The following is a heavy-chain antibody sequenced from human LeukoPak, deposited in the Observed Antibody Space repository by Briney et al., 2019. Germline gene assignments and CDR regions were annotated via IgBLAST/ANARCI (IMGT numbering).Heavy chain of an antibody. V-gene: IGHV3-48*03. Sequence: GGSLRLSCAASGFTFSSYEMNWVRQAPGKGLEWVSYISSSGSTIYYADSVKGRFTISRDNAKNSLYLQMNSLRAEDTAVYYCARGSRHYDILTGYDDYWGQGTLVTVSS. CDR1: GFTFSSYE. D-gene: IGHD3-9*01. CDR3: ARGSRHYDILTGYDDY. CDR2: ISSSGSTI. J-gene: IGHJ4*02.